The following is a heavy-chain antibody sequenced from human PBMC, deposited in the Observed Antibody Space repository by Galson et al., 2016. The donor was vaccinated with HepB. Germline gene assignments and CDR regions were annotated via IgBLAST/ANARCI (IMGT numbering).Heavy chain of an antibody. V-gene: IGHV6-1*01. CDR3: ASDRASWDCQHSGNFGY. D-gene: IGHD1-26*01. J-gene: IGHJ4*02. CDR2: TYYRSKWYF. CDR1: GDSVSSIDAA. Sequence: CAISGDSVSSIDAAWNWNRQSPSRGLEWLGRTYYRSKWYFDYAVSVKGRMTINPDTSKNQLSLHLNSMTPEDTAVYYCASDRASWDCQHSGNFGYWGQGTLVTVSS.